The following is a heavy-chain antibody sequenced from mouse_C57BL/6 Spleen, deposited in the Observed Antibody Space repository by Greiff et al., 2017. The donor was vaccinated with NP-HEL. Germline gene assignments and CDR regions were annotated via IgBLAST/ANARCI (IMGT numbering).Heavy chain of an antibody. CDR2: IHPSDSAT. V-gene: IGHV1-74*01. J-gene: IGHJ1*03. CDR1: GYTFTSYW. CDR3: ATPFSCGYFDV. Sequence: QVQLQQPGAELVKPGASVKVSCTASGYTFTSYWMHWVKQRPGQGLEWIGRIHPSDSATNYNQKFKGKATMPADNSSSTAYMQLSSLTSEDSAVYYCATPFSCGYFDVWGTGTTVTVSS.